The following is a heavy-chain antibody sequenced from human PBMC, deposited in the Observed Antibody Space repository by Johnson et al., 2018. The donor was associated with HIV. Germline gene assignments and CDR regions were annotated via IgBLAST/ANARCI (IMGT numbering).Heavy chain of an antibody. CDR3: ARRCSSTSCRGTLFAFDV. CDR1: GFTFSSYD. D-gene: IGHD2-2*01. J-gene: IGHJ3*01. CDR2: IGTAGVT. V-gene: IGHV3-13*01. Sequence: VQLVESGGGLVQPGGSLRLSCAASGFTFSSYDMHWVRQATGKGLEWVSAIGTAGVTYYPGSVKGRFIISRENAKNSLYLHMNSLRAEDTAVYYCARRCSSTSCRGTLFAFDVWGQGTMVTVST.